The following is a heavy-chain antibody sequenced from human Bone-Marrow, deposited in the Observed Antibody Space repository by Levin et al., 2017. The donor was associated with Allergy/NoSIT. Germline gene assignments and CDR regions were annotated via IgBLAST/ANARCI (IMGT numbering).Heavy chain of an antibody. D-gene: IGHD3-10*01. V-gene: IGHV3-43*01. CDR1: GFIFDDHT. Sequence: GGSLRLSCGASGFIFDDHTMHWVRQAPGKGLEWVSLISWDGSSTEYVDSVEGRFTISRDNSKSSLYLQMNSLRTEDTALYFCVGGMVRGALQYWGQGTLVTVST. CDR2: ISWDGSST. J-gene: IGHJ4*02. CDR3: VGGMVRGALQY.